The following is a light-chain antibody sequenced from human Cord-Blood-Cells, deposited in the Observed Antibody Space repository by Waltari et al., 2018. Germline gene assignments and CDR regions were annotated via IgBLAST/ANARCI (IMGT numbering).Light chain of an antibody. J-gene: IGLJ3*02. CDR2: RNN. CDR1: SSNIGSNY. CDR3: AAWDDSLSGWV. V-gene: IGLV1-47*01. Sequence: QSVLTQPPSASGTPGQRVTISCSGSSSNIGSNYVYWYQQLPGTAPKLLIYRNNHRPSGGPDRFSGSKSGTSASLASSGLRSEDEADYYCAAWDDSLSGWVFGGGTKLTVL.